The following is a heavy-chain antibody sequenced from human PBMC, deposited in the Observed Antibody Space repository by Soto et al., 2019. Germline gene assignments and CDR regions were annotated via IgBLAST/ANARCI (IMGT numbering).Heavy chain of an antibody. J-gene: IGHJ6*02. V-gene: IGHV1-69*06. CDR1: GGTFSSDF. D-gene: IGHD3-16*01. CDR3: ARDQDSDNYVYAGSQEPYGMDV. Sequence: QVQLVQSGAEVKKPGSSVKVSCKASGGTFSSDFISWVRQAPGQGLAWVGGTIARFGSANFAQKFQGRVTITADRFTSTVYMELSSLTSEDTATYYCARDQDSDNYVYAGSQEPYGMDVWGQGTTVTVSS. CDR2: TIARFGSA.